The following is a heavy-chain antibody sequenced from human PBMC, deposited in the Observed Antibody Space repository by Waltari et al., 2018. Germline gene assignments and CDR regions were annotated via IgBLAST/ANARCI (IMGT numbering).Heavy chain of an antibody. V-gene: IGHV3-23*03. CDR1: GFTFSSYA. D-gene: IGHD2-21*01. Sequence: EVQLLESGGGLVQPGGSLRLSCAASGFTFSSYAMSWVRQAPGKGLEWVSVIYSGGSTYYADFVKGRFTISRDNSKNTLYLQMNSLRAEDTAVYYCAKDGVYCGGDCPFGYYYMDVWGKGTTVTVSS. CDR3: AKDGVYCGGDCPFGYYYMDV. J-gene: IGHJ6*03. CDR2: IYSGGST.